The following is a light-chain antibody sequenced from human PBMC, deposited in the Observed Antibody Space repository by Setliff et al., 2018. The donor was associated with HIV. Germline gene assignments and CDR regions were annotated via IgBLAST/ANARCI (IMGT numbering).Light chain of an antibody. CDR3: SSYAITNTLP. CDR2: EVR. V-gene: IGLV2-14*01. CDR1: SSDVGGYSY. J-gene: IGLJ1*01. Sequence: LTQPASVSGSPGQSITISCTGTSSDVGGYSYVSWYQQHPGKAPKLIIYEVRNRPSGVSNRFSGSKSGNTASLTISGLQAGDEADYYCSSYAITNTLPFGTGTKVTVL.